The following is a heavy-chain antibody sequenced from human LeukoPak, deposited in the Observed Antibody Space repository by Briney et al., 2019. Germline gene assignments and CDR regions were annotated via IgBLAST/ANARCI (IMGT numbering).Heavy chain of an antibody. J-gene: IGHJ4*02. CDR1: GGSVSSGSYY. CDR2: IYYSGST. CDR3: AKLTCSSTFCPLDY. V-gene: IGHV4-61*01. D-gene: IGHD2-2*01. Sequence: KTSETLSLTCTVSGGSVSSGSYYWSWIRQPPGKGLEWIGYIYYSGSTYYNPSLKSRVTISVDTSKNQFSLRLTSVTAADTALYYCAKLTCSSTFCPLDYWGQGTLVTVSS.